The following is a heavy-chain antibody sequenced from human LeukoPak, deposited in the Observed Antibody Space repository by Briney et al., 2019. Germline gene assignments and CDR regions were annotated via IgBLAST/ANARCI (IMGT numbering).Heavy chain of an antibody. V-gene: IGHV3-30-3*01. CDR3: AKDGRSSTV. CDR1: GFTFSSYA. J-gene: IGHJ4*02. Sequence: GRSLRLSCAASGFTFSSYAMHWVRQAPGKGLEWVAVISYDGSNKYYADSVKGRFTISRDNSKNTLYLQMNSLRAEDTAVYYCAKDGRSSTVWGQGTLVTVSS. D-gene: IGHD2-2*01. CDR2: ISYDGSNK.